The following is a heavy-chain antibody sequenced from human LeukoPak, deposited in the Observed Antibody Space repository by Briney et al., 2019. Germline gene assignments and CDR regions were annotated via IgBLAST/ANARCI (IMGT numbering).Heavy chain of an antibody. CDR1: GFSFSNYA. CDR3: AKDVISSGSYYFDY. D-gene: IGHD3-10*01. CDR2: ISGSGGGT. V-gene: IGHV3-23*01. J-gene: IGHJ4*02. Sequence: GGSLRLSCAASGFSFSNYAMNWVRQAPGKGLEWVSGISGSGGGTNYADSVKARFTISRDNSKNTLYLQMNSLRAEDMAVYYCAKDVISSGSYYFDYWGQGTLVTVSS.